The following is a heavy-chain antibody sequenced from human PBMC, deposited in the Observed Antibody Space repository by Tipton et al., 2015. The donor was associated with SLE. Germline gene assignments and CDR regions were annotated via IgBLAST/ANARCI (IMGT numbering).Heavy chain of an antibody. J-gene: IGHJ4*02. CDR3: AKAHSGGAIAF. CDR1: GGSITSGSYY. V-gene: IGHV4-39*07. Sequence: TLSLTCTVSGGSITSGSYYWGWIRQPPGKGLEWIGNIYYTGTTYLNPSLKSRVTISVDRSKNQFSLRLSSVNAADTAVYFCAKAHSGGAIAFWGQGTLVTVSS. D-gene: IGHD2-15*01. CDR2: IYYTGTT.